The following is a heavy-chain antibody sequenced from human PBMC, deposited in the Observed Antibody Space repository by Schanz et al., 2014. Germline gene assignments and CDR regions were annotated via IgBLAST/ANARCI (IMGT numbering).Heavy chain of an antibody. D-gene: IGHD3-10*01. CDR2: IWSDGTNE. V-gene: IGHV3-23*03. J-gene: IGHJ3*02. CDR3: AKGRFGELSAFDI. Sequence: EVQLLESGGGLVQPGGSLKLSCAASGLIFSSYAMSWVRQAPGKGLEWVAVIWSDGTNEYYADSVKGRFTISGDSSKYTVYLQMNSLRAEDTAVYYCAKGRFGELSAFDIWGQGTMXTVSS. CDR1: GLIFSSYA.